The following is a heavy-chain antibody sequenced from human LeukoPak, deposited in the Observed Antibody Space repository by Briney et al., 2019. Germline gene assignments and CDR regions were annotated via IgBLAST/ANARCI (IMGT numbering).Heavy chain of an antibody. V-gene: IGHV4-34*01. CDR2: INHSGST. CDR3: ARHVPYSSSYYGMDV. D-gene: IGHD6-6*01. CDR1: GGSFSGYY. J-gene: IGHJ6*02. Sequence: PSETLSLTCAVYGGSFSGYYWSWIRQPAGKGLEWIGEINHSGSTNYNPSLKSRVTISVDTSKNQFSLKLSSVTAADTAVYYCARHVPYSSSYYGMDVWGQGTTVTVSS.